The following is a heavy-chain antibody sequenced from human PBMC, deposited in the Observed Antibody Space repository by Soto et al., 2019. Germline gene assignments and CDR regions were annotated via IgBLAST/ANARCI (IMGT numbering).Heavy chain of an antibody. CDR3: ARFTVTTHYFDY. V-gene: IGHV4-59*08. J-gene: IGHJ4*02. CDR2: IYYSGST. D-gene: IGHD4-4*01. Sequence: PSETLSLTCTVSGGSISSYYWRWIRQPPGKGLEWIGYIYYSGSTNYNPSLKSRVTISVDTSKNQFSLKLSSVTAADTAVYYCARFTVTTHYFDYWGQGTLVTVSS. CDR1: GGSISSYY.